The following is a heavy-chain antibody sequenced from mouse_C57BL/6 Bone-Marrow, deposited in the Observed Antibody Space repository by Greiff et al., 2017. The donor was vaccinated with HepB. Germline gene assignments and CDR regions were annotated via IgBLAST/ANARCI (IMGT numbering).Heavy chain of an antibody. Sequence: VQLKESGPVLVKPGASVKMSCKASGYTFTDYYMNWVKQSHGKSLEWIGVINPYNGGNSYNQKFKGKATLTVDKSSSTAYMELNSLTSEDSAVYYCAREGYYDYYYFDYWGQGTTLTVSS. CDR1: GYTFTDYY. J-gene: IGHJ2*01. CDR3: AREGYYDYYYFDY. CDR2: INPYNGGN. V-gene: IGHV1-19*01. D-gene: IGHD2-4*01.